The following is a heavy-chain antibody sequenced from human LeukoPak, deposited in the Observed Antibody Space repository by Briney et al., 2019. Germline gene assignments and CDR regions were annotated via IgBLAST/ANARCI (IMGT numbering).Heavy chain of an antibody. V-gene: IGHV3-7*01. CDR3: ARVWGYYDSSGYYYVDWYFDL. CDR2: IKQGGSEK. CDR1: GFTFSSYW. Sequence: GGSLRLSCAASGFTFSSYWMSWVRQAPGKGLEWVANIKQGGSEKYYVDSVKGRFTISRDNAKNSLYLQMNSLRAEDTAVYYCARVWGYYDSSGYYYVDWYFDLWGRGTLVTVSS. D-gene: IGHD3-22*01. J-gene: IGHJ2*01.